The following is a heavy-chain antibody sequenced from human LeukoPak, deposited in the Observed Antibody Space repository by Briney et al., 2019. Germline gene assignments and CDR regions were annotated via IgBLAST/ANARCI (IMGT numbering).Heavy chain of an antibody. V-gene: IGHV3-7*01. J-gene: IGHJ5*02. D-gene: IGHD3-22*01. CDR1: GFTFSNSW. CDR2: IKPDGSAQ. CDR3: ANGGTYSSGP. Sequence: GGSLRLSCAASGFTFSNSWMSWVRQAPGRGLEWVATIKPDGSAQYYVDSVKGRFTISRDNAKNSLFLQINSLRAEDTAVYYCANGGTYSSGPWGQGTLVTVSS.